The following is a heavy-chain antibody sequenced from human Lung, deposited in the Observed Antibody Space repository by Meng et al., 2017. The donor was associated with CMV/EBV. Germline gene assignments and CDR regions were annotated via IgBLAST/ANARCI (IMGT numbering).Heavy chain of an antibody. D-gene: IGHD5-18*01. CDR1: GGSISSYY. Sequence: ESLKISCTVSGGSISSYYWSWIRQPAGKGLEWIGRIYTSGSTNYNPSFKSRVTISVDRSKNQFSLKLSSVTAADTAVYYCARALKPDGYSYGYYFDYWGKGTXVTVSS. CDR3: ARALKPDGYSYGYYFDY. J-gene: IGHJ4*02. CDR2: IYTSGST. V-gene: IGHV4-4*07.